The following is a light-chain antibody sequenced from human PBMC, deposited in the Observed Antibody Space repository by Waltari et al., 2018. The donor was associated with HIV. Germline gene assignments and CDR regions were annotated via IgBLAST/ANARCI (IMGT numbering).Light chain of an antibody. CDR3: CSYAGSSDWV. CDR1: SSDVGSYIL. CDR2: EGS. Sequence: QSALAPPASVAGSPGQSITISCPGTSSDVGSYILVSLYQQHPGKAPKLMIYEGSKRPSVVSNRFSGSKSGNTASLTISGLQAEDEADYYCCSYAGSSDWVFGGGTKLTVL. J-gene: IGLJ3*02. V-gene: IGLV2-23*01.